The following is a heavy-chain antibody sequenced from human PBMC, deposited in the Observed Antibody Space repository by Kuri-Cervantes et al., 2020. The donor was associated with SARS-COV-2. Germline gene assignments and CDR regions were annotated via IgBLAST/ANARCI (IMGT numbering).Heavy chain of an antibody. CDR3: ARGQRYCSSTSCYTGVQYYYYYYGMDV. V-gene: IGHV1-46*01. Sequence: ASVKVSCKASGYTFTSYYMHWVRQAPGQGLEWMGIINPSGGSTSYAQKFQGRVTMTRDTSTSTVYMELSSLRSEDTAVYYCARGQRYCSSTSCYTGVQYYYYYYGMDVWGQGTTVTVSS. D-gene: IGHD2-2*02. CDR2: INPSGGST. CDR1: GYTFTSYY. J-gene: IGHJ6*02.